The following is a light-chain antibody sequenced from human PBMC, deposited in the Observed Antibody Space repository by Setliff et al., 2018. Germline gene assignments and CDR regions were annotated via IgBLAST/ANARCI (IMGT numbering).Light chain of an antibody. CDR1: SGPVSTTYN. CDR2: STN. V-gene: IGLV8-61*01. Sequence: QTVVTQEPSFAVSPGGTVTLTCGLSSGPVSTTYNPSWYQQTPGQAPRALMYSTNIRSSGVPDRFSGSILGNKAALTITGAQADDESDYYCALYMGGGISLFGGGTKVTV. J-gene: IGLJ2*01. CDR3: ALYMGGGISL.